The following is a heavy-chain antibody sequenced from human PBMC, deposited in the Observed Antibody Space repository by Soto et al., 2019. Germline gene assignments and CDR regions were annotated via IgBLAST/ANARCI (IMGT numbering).Heavy chain of an antibody. CDR1: GGAFSDYA. J-gene: IGHJ6*02. D-gene: IGHD3-3*01. Sequence: QVQLVQSGAEVKKPGSSVKVSCKASGGAFSDYAFSWVRQAPGQGLEWLGGIMPIFRAPDYAQKFQGRVTITSDEFTRTAYMEINSLRSEDTAVYYWSSWLEGRDIGNYYYGMDVWGQGTTVTVS. CDR3: SSWLEGRDIGNYYYGMDV. V-gene: IGHV1-69*05. CDR2: IMPIFRAP.